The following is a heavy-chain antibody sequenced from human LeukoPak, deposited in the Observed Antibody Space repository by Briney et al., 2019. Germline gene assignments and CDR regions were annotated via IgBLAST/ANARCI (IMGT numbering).Heavy chain of an antibody. V-gene: IGHV4-30-2*01. CDR3: ARYCSSTSCYIGSWFDP. CDR1: GGSISSGGYS. CDR2: IYHSGST. J-gene: IGHJ5*02. D-gene: IGHD2-2*02. Sequence: PSQTLSLTCAVSGGSISSGGYSWSWIRQPPGKGLEWIGYIYHSGSTYYNPSLQSRVTISVDRSKNQFSLKLSSVTAADTAVYYCARYCSSTSCYIGSWFDPWGQGTLVTVSS.